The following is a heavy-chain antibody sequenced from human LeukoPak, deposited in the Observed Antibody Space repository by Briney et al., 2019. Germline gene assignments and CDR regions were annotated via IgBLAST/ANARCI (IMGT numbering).Heavy chain of an antibody. V-gene: IGHV4-59*12. J-gene: IGHJ4*02. CDR1: GGSISSYY. D-gene: IGHD3-16*01. CDR2: IYHSGST. Sequence: SETLSLTCTVSGGSISSYYWSWIRQPPGKGLEWIGYIYHSGSTYYNPSLKSRVTISVDRSKNQFSLKLSSVTAADTAVYYCARDRAGGLGNYWGQGTLVTVSS. CDR3: ARDRAGGLGNY.